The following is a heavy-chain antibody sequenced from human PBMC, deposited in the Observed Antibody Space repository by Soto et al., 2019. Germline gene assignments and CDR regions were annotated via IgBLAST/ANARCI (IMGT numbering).Heavy chain of an antibody. V-gene: IGHV3-48*01. J-gene: IGHJ3*01. Sequence: EVQLVESGGGLVQSGGSLRLSCVASGFTFSSHSMNWVRQAPGKGLEWVSYISDSSAIIHYADSVEGRFTISRDNAKKSLSLQMNSLSAEDTAVYFCARVGGYSRGYDTFDVWGPGTMVTVSS. D-gene: IGHD3-22*01. CDR1: GFTFSSHS. CDR2: ISDSSAII. CDR3: ARVGGYSRGYDTFDV.